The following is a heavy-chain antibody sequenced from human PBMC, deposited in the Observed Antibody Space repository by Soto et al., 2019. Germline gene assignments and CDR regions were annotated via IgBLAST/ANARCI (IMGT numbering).Heavy chain of an antibody. J-gene: IGHJ5*02. V-gene: IGHV1-69*10. CDR1: GGTFSSYA. D-gene: IGHD2-2*01. Sequence: ASVKVSCKASGGTFSSYAISWVQQAPGQGLEWMGGIIPILGIANYAQKFQGRVTITADKSTSTAYMELSSLRSEDTAVYYCASQGRGYCSSTSCYNWFDPWGQGTLVTVSS. CDR3: ASQGRGYCSSTSCYNWFDP. CDR2: IIPILGIA.